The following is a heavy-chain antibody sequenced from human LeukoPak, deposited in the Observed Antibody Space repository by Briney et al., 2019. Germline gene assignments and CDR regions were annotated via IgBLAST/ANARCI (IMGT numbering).Heavy chain of an antibody. Sequence: ASVKVSCKASGYTFTSYGISWVRQAPGQGLEWMGWISAYNGNTNYAQKLQGRVTMTTDTSTSTAYMELRSLRSDDTAVYYCARDSPNIVATIPSDYWGQGTLVTVSS. CDR3: ARDSPNIVATIPSDY. D-gene: IGHD5-12*01. CDR2: ISAYNGNT. CDR1: GYTFTSYG. V-gene: IGHV1-18*01. J-gene: IGHJ4*02.